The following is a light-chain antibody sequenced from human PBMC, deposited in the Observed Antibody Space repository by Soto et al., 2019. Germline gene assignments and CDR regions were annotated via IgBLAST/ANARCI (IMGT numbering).Light chain of an antibody. CDR2: DAS. V-gene: IGKV1-5*01. CDR3: NCRA. Sequence: IRLTQTPSTLSASVGDEVTITCRASQTISRWLAWYQQKPGRAPKLLIYDASTLESGVPSRFSGSGSETEFTLTISRLQADDFETYFCNCRAFGQGTRLEIK. CDR1: QTISRW. J-gene: IGKJ5*01.